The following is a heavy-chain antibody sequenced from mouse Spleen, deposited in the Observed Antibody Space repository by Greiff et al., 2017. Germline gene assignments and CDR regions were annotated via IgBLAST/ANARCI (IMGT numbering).Heavy chain of an antibody. Sequence: EVKLVESGGGLVKPGGSLKLSCAASGFTFSDYGMHWVRQAPEKGLEWVAYISSGSSTIYYADTVKGRFTISRDNAKNTLFLQMTSLRSEDTAMYYCAIWLRYYFDYWGQGTTLTVSS. D-gene: IGHD2-2*01. CDR2: ISSGSSTI. V-gene: IGHV5-17*01. CDR1: GFTFSDYG. J-gene: IGHJ2*01. CDR3: AIWLRYYFDY.